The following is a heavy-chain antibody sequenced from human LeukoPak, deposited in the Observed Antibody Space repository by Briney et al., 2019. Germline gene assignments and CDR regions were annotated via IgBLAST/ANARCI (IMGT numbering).Heavy chain of an antibody. D-gene: IGHD3-3*01. V-gene: IGHV3-48*03. CDR3: ARDRSITIFGVVEYNWFDP. CDR2: ISCSGSTI. J-gene: IGHJ5*02. CDR1: GFTFSSYE. Sequence: GGSLRLSCAASGFTFSSYEMNWVRQAPGKGLEWVSYISCSGSTIYYADSVKGRFTISRDNAKNSLYLQMNSLRAEDTAVYYCARDRSITIFGVVEYNWFDPAGQGTLVTVST.